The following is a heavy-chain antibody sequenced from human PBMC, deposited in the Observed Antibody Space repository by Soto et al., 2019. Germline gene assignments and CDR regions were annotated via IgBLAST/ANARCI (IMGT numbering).Heavy chain of an antibody. J-gene: IGHJ5*02. Sequence: SETLSLTCAVSGGSISSSNWWSWVRQPPGKGLEWIGEIYHSGSTNYNPSLKSRVTISVDKSKNQFSLKLSSVTAADTAVYYCERGGYDYVWGSYRSNWFDPWGQGTLVTVSS. V-gene: IGHV4-4*02. D-gene: IGHD3-16*02. CDR3: ERGGYDYVWGSYRSNWFDP. CDR2: IYHSGST. CDR1: GGSISSSNW.